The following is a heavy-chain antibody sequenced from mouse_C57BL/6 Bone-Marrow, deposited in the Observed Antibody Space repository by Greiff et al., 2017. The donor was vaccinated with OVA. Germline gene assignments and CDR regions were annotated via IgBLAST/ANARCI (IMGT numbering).Heavy chain of an antibody. J-gene: IGHJ2*01. Sequence: EVKLVESGGDLVKPGGSLKLSCAASGFTFSSYGMSWVRQTPDKRLEWVATISSGGSYTYYPDSVKGRFTISRDNAKNTLYLQMSSLKSEDTAMYDWARGSSYYFDYWGQGTTLTVSS. CDR3: ARGSSYYFDY. V-gene: IGHV5-6*01. CDR2: ISSGGSYT. CDR1: GFTFSSYG.